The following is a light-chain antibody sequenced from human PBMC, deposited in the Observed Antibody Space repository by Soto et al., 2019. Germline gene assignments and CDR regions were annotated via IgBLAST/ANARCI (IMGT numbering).Light chain of an antibody. Sequence: IVLTQSPVTLSVSPGDRATLSCRASQSVGSNLAWYQQRPGRPPSLLIYGASTRATGISARFSGSWSGTEFTLTISSLQSEDFAIYYCQHYSNWPAFGQGTRLDIK. CDR1: QSVGSN. CDR2: GAS. CDR3: QHYSNWPA. J-gene: IGKJ5*01. V-gene: IGKV3-15*01.